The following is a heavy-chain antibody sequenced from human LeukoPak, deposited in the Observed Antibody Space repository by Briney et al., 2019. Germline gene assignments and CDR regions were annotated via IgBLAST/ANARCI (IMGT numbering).Heavy chain of an antibody. CDR2: ISWNSGSI. J-gene: IGHJ4*02. Sequence: GGSLRLSCAASGFTFDDYAMRWVRQAPGKGLEWVSGISWNSGSIGYADSVKGRFTISRDNAKNSLYLQMNSLRAEDTALYYCAKEGGYYDSSGYYGFDYWGQGTLVTVSS. CDR1: GFTFDDYA. V-gene: IGHV3-9*01. D-gene: IGHD3-22*01. CDR3: AKEGGYYDSSGYYGFDY.